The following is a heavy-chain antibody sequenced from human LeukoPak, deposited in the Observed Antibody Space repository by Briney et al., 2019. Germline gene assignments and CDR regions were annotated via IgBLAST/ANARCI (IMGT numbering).Heavy chain of an antibody. CDR3: ARGGQGDGYSADEAFDF. CDR2: TYYRSKWYN. CDR1: GDIFSGNSTA. J-gene: IGHJ3*01. V-gene: IGHV6-1*01. D-gene: IGHD5-24*01. Sequence: SQTLSLTCAISGDIFSGNSTAYNWIRQSPSRGLEWLGRTYYRSKWYNGYAVSVKSRIIINPDTSKNQLSLQLKSVTPEDTAVYYCARGGQGDGYSADEAFDFWGQGTMVTVSS.